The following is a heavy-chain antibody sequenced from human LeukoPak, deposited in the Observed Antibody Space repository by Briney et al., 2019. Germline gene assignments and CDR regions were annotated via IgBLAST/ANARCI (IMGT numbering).Heavy chain of an antibody. V-gene: IGHV3-30*18. J-gene: IGHJ4*02. Sequence: HSGGSLRLSCAASGFTFSSYGMHWVRQAPGKGLEWVAVISYDGSNKYYADSVKGRFTISRDNSKNTLYLQMNSLRAEDTAVYYCAKDYGSGSRRLYYFDYWGQGTLVTVSS. CDR2: ISYDGSNK. CDR3: AKDYGSGSRRLYYFDY. D-gene: IGHD3-10*01. CDR1: GFTFSSYG.